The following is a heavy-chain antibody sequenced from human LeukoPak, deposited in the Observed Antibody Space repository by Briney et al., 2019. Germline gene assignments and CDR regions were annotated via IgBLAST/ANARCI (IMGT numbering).Heavy chain of an antibody. Sequence: PGRSLRLSCAASGFTFSSYGMHWVRQAPGKGLEWVAVIWYDGSNKYYPDSVKGRFTISRDNSKNTLYLQMNSLRAEDMAVYYCAKDSSVGATGGVFDDWGQGTLVTVSS. CDR2: IWYDGSNK. V-gene: IGHV3-33*06. CDR3: AKDSSVGATGGVFDD. D-gene: IGHD1-26*01. J-gene: IGHJ5*02. CDR1: GFTFSSYG.